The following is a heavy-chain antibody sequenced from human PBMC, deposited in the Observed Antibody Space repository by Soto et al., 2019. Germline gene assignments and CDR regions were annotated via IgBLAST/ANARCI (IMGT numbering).Heavy chain of an antibody. CDR3: AKSLVRGVINDYYYGMDV. J-gene: IGHJ6*02. V-gene: IGHV3-23*01. CDR2: ISGDGGST. D-gene: IGHD3-10*01. Sequence: GGSLRLSCAASGFTFSSYAMSWVRQAPGKGLEWVSVISGDGGSTYYADYVKGRFTISRDNSKNTLYLQMNSLRAEDTAVYYCAKSLVRGVINDYYYGMDVWGQGTTVTVSS. CDR1: GFTFSSYA.